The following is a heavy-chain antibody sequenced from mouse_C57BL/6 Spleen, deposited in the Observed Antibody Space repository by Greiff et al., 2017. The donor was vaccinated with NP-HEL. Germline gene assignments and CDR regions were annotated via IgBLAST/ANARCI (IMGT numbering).Heavy chain of an antibody. CDR1: GFTFSSYA. CDR3: ARDGYGSSYFDY. D-gene: IGHD1-1*01. J-gene: IGHJ2*01. V-gene: IGHV5-4*01. CDR2: ISDGGSYT. Sequence: DVHLVESGGGLVKPGGSLQLSCAASGFTFSSYAMSWVRQTPEKRLEWVATISDGGSYTYYPDNVKGRFTISRDNAKNNLYLQMSHLKSEDTAMYYCARDGYGSSYFDYWGQGTTLTVSS.